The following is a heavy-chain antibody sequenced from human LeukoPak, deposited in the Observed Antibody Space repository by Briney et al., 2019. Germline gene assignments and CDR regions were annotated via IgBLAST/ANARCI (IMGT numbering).Heavy chain of an antibody. V-gene: IGHV3-23*01. CDR2: ISGSGGST. CDR1: GFTFSSYA. CDR3: AKEGESSGWSAYFDY. J-gene: IGHJ4*02. D-gene: IGHD6-19*01. Sequence: SGGSLRLSCAASGFTFSSYAMSWVRQAPGKGLEWVSAISGSGGSTYYADSVKGRFTISRDNSKNTLYLKMNSLRAEDTAVYYCAKEGESSGWSAYFDYWGQGTLVTVSS.